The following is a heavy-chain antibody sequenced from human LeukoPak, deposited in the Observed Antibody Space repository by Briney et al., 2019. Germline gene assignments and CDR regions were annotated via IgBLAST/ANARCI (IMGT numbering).Heavy chain of an antibody. V-gene: IGHV3-11*01. Sequence: GGSLRLSCTASGFTFDNYAMSWVRQTPGKGLEWVSHISDDGTATYYADSVKGRFTISRDNAKNSLYLQMNSLRAEDTAVYYCARGRAYSGYESPSDYWGQGTLVTVSS. CDR3: ARGRAYSGYESPSDY. D-gene: IGHD5-12*01. CDR2: ISDDGTAT. J-gene: IGHJ4*02. CDR1: GFTFDNYA.